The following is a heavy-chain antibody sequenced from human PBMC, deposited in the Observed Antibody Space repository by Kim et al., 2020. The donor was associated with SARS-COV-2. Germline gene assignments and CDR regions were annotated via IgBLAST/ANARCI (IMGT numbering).Heavy chain of an antibody. V-gene: IGHV3-72*01. CDR2: SRNKANSYST. CDR3: ASPRYCSGGSCYSS. Sequence: GGSLRLSCAASGLTSSDHHMDWVRQAPGKGLEWVGRSRNKANSYSTEYAASVRGRFSISRDDSANSLYLQMNSLKTEDTAVYYCASPRYCSGGSCYSSWG. CDR1: GLTSSDHH. D-gene: IGHD2-15*01. J-gene: IGHJ5*01.